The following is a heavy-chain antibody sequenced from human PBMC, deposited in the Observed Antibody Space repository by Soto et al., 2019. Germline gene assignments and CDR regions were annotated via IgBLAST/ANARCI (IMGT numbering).Heavy chain of an antibody. CDR3: AKDRSRIAVAPP. D-gene: IGHD6-19*01. J-gene: IGHJ4*02. CDR1: ALTYRPNS. V-gene: IGHV3-23*01. CDR2: SSGSGGST. Sequence: GGSLRRSCAAAALTYRPNSMRWARVAAGKGLEWVSASSGSGGSTYYADSVKGRFTISRDNSKNTLYLQMNSLRAEDRVVSYCAKDRSRIAVAPPRGQGTLVNVSS.